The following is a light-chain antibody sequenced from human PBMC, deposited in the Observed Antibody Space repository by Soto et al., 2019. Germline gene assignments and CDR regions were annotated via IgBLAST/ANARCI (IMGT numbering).Light chain of an antibody. CDR3: QHLDNYPPFT. Sequence: IQLTQSPSSLSASVGDRVSITCRASQDIKTYLAWYQQKQGKAPKLLISGTFTLQSGVPSRFNGSGSGTDFTLTISRLQPEDFATYYCQHLDNYPPFTFGPGTKVDLE. CDR2: GTF. V-gene: IGKV1-9*01. J-gene: IGKJ3*01. CDR1: QDIKTY.